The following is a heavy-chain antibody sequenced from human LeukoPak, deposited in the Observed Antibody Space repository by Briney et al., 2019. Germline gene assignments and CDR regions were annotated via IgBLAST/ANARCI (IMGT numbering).Heavy chain of an antibody. V-gene: IGHV3-21*01. CDR3: ARGSDSSGWYYFDY. Sequence: PGGSLRLSCAASGFTFSSYSMNWVRQAPGKGLEWVSSISSSSSYIYYADSMKGRFTISRDNAKNSLYLQMSSLRAEDTAVYYCARGSDSSGWYYFDYWGQGTLVTVSS. CDR1: GFTFSSYS. J-gene: IGHJ4*02. CDR2: ISSSSSYI. D-gene: IGHD6-19*01.